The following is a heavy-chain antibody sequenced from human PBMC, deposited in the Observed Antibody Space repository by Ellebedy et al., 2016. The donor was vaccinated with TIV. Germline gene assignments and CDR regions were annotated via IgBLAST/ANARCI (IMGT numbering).Heavy chain of an antibody. Sequence: GGSLRLSXAASGFTLISYALHWVRHAPGKGLEWVAVISYDGSNTWYADSVKGRFTISRDNAKNSLYLQMNSLRAEDTALYYCTKGMSGNYQGPFDYWGQGTLVTVSS. CDR3: TKGMSGNYQGPFDY. J-gene: IGHJ4*02. CDR1: GFTLISYA. D-gene: IGHD1-26*01. CDR2: ISYDGSNT. V-gene: IGHV3-30-3*01.